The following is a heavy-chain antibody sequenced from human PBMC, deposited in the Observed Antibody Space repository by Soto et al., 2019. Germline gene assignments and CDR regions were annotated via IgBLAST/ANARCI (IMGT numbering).Heavy chain of an antibody. CDR2: ISTSGSSI. D-gene: IGHD2-2*01. CDR1: GFSFSSHN. V-gene: IGHV3-48*01. CDR3: VRSRNYRLDC. Sequence: EVQLVESGGGLVQPGGSLRLSCAASGFSFSSHNMNWVRQAPGKGLEWISYISTSGSSIYYADSVKGRFTISRDNAKNSRHLQMNSLRAEDTALYSCVRSRNYRLDCWGQGTLVTVSS. J-gene: IGHJ4*02.